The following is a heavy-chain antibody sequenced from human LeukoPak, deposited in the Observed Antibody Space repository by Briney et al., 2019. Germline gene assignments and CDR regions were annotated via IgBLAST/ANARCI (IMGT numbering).Heavy chain of an antibody. V-gene: IGHV1-69*13. CDR1: GGAFSSYA. CDR2: IIPIFGSA. J-gene: IGHJ6*03. D-gene: IGHD2-8*01. CDR3: ARGCLESRCNYQYYYYYYYIDL. Sequence: ASVKVSCKASGGAFSSYAIRWVRHAPGQGLEGMEGIIPIFGSANYAQKFQGRVTITADDSTSTVYMELSSLRSDDTAVHYSARGCLESRCNYQYYYYYYYIDLWPRETAVSLSS.